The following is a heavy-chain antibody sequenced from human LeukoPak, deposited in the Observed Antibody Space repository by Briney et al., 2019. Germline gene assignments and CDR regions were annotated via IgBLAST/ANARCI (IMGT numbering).Heavy chain of an antibody. CDR3: ARYGQLGD. V-gene: IGHV3-7*03. CDR2: IKQDGSEK. J-gene: IGHJ4*02. Sequence: PGGSLRLSCAASGFTFSSYAMSWVRQAPGKGLEWVAHIKQDGSEKYYVDSVKGRFTMSRDNAKNSLYLQMNSLRVEDTAVYYCARYGQLGDWGQGTLVTVSS. D-gene: IGHD6-6*01. CDR1: GFTFSSYA.